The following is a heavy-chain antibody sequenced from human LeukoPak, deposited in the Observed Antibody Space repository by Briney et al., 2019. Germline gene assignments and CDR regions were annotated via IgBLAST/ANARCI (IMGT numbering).Heavy chain of an antibody. CDR3: ARDKNGDYWYFDL. CDR2: ISSSSSYI. Sequence: GGSLRLSCAASGFTFSSYSMNWVRQAPGKGLEWVSSISSSSSYIYYADSVKGRFTISRDNAKNSLYLQMNSLRAEDRAVYYCARDKNGDYWYFDLWGRGTLVTVSS. D-gene: IGHD4-17*01. CDR1: GFTFSSYS. V-gene: IGHV3-21*01. J-gene: IGHJ2*01.